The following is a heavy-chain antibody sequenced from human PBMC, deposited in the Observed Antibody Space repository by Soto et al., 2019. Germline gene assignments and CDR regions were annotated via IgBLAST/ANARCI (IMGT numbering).Heavy chain of an antibody. CDR3: SKWSGYGDL. CDR1: GFTMSTYS. CDR2: ISVTPGIT. Sequence: ESGGGLVQPGGSLRLSCAASGFTMSTYSVTWVRQAPGKGLEWVSGISVTPGITFYADSVKGRFTISRDSSKNAVYLQMNSLRAEDTAMYFCSKWSGYGDLWGQGTLVTVSS. J-gene: IGHJ4*02. V-gene: IGHV3-23*01. D-gene: IGHD5-12*01.